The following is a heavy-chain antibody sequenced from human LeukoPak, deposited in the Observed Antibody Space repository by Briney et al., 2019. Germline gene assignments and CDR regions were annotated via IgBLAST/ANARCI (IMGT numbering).Heavy chain of an antibody. D-gene: IGHD3-9*01. CDR2: IYYSGST. V-gene: IGHV4-59*08. CDR3: ARLRYLSYYYGMDV. J-gene: IGHJ6*02. Sequence: SETLSLTCTVSGGSISSYYWSWIRQPPGKGLEWIGYIYYSGSTNYNPSLKSRVTISVDTSKNQFSLKLSSVTAADTAVYYCARLRYLSYYYGMDVWRQGTTVTVSS. CDR1: GGSISSYY.